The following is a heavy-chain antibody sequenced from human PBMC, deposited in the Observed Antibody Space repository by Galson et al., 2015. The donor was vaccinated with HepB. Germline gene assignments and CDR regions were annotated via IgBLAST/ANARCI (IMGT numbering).Heavy chain of an antibody. D-gene: IGHD3-10*01. CDR2: IYYDGTTK. Sequence: SLRLSCAASAFAFRSYGMQWVRQAPGKGLEWVAVIYYDGTTKNYADSVKGRFTVSRDNSKNTLFLQMNNLRTEDTAVYYCARVGPRGSGFDYWGQGTLVTVSS. CDR1: AFAFRSYG. CDR3: ARVGPRGSGFDY. J-gene: IGHJ4*02. V-gene: IGHV3-33*08.